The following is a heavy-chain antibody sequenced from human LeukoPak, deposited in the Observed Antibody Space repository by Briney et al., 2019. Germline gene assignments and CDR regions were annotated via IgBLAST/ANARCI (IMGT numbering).Heavy chain of an antibody. J-gene: IGHJ3*02. CDR3: ARGVVGDGYKARAFDI. Sequence: ASVKVSCKASGYTFTSYGISWVRQAPGQGLEWMGWISAYNGNTNYAQKLQGRVTMTTDTSTSTAYMDLRSLRSDDTAVYYCARGVVGDGYKARAFDIWGQGTMVTVSS. D-gene: IGHD5-24*01. CDR1: GYTFTSYG. CDR2: ISAYNGNT. V-gene: IGHV1-18*01.